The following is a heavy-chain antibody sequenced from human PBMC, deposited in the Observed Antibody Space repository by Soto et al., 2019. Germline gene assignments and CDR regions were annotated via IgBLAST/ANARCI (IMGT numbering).Heavy chain of an antibody. CDR3: ASDARAFMDTPTAAFDI. CDR2: LSAYNGGT. Sequence: QVRLVQSGSEVKKPGASVKVSCKASDSTFNTYGVRWVRQAPGQVLEWMGRLSAYNGGTHSDHNLQDRVTMTRDTSTSTGYMELRGLRSDDTAVYYCASDARAFMDTPTAAFDIWGQGTVVTVSS. D-gene: IGHD2-21*02. J-gene: IGHJ3*02. V-gene: IGHV1-18*04. CDR1: DSTFNTYG.